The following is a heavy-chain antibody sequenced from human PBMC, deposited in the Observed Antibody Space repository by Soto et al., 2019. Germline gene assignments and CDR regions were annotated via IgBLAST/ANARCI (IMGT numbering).Heavy chain of an antibody. D-gene: IGHD5-12*01. Sequence: PSETLSLTCTVSSGSISSYYWSWIRQPPGKGLEWIGYIYYSGSTNYNPSLKSRVTISVDTSKNQFSLKLSSVTAADTAVYYCARVKEVATIFYYYYYMDVWGKGTTVTVSS. J-gene: IGHJ6*03. V-gene: IGHV4-59*01. CDR1: SGSISSYY. CDR2: IYYSGST. CDR3: ARVKEVATIFYYYYYMDV.